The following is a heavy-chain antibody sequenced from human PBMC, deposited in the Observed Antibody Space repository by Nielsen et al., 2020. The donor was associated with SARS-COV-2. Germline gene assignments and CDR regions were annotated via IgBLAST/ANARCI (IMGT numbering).Heavy chain of an antibody. CDR2: IRSEANDYAT. CDR1: GFTFSGPA. Sequence: GGSLRPSCAVSGFTFSGPALHWVRQAPGKGLEWVGRIRSEANDYATAYAASVKARFTISRDDSRNTTYLQLYRLKTEDTALYFCTRGLSDFWGQGTLVTVSS. D-gene: IGHD2-2*01. J-gene: IGHJ4*02. CDR3: TRGLSDF. V-gene: IGHV3-73*01.